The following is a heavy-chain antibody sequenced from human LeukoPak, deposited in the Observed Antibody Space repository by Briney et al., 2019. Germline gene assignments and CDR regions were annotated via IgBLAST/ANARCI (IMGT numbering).Heavy chain of an antibody. CDR2: ISISSNYI. CDR1: GFTFSNYN. Sequence: GGSLRLSCAASGFTFSNYNMNWVRQAPGKGLEWVSCISISSNYIYYPDSVKGRFTISRDNAKNSLYLQMNSLRAEDTAVYYCARDGVGGLIYCGQGALVTVSS. CDR3: ARDGVGGLIY. J-gene: IGHJ4*02. V-gene: IGHV3-21*01. D-gene: IGHD2-15*01.